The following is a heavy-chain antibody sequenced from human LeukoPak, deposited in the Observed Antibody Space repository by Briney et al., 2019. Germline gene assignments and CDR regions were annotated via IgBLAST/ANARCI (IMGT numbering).Heavy chain of an antibody. J-gene: IGHJ5*02. CDR3: AKEAASPPEDWFDP. CDR1: GFTFSSYG. Sequence: QPGGSLRLSCAASGFTFSSYGMHWVRQAPGNGLEWVAFIRYDGSNKYYADSVKGRFTISRDNSKNTLYLQMNSLRAEDTAVYYCAKEAASPPEDWFDPWGQGTLVTVSS. CDR2: IRYDGSNK. D-gene: IGHD6-25*01. V-gene: IGHV3-30*02.